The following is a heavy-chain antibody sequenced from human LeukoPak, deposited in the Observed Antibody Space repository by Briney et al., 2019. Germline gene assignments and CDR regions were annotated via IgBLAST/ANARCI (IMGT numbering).Heavy chain of an antibody. CDR2: IKHDGSEK. Sequence: GGSLRLSCAASGFIFTNYFMSWVRQAPGKGLEWLASIKHDGSEKYYVDSVRGRFTISRDNTMNSLYLQMSSLRAEDTAVYYCATDRGWRTSGYYLYYFEYWGQGTLVTYSS. J-gene: IGHJ4*02. V-gene: IGHV3-7*01. CDR1: GFIFTNYF. D-gene: IGHD3-3*01. CDR3: ATDRGWRTSGYYLYYFEY.